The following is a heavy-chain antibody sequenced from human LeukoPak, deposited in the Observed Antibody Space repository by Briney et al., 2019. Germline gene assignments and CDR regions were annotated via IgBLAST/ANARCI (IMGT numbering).Heavy chain of an antibody. CDR1: GGSISHYY. CDR2: IYYTGTT. CDR3: AREDPQTKVPEGMDV. V-gene: IGHV4-59*01. J-gene: IGHJ6*02. D-gene: IGHD4/OR15-4a*01. Sequence: SETLSLTCTVSGGSISHYYWSWIRQPPGKGPEWIGYIYYTGTTNYNPSLESRVTISVDTSKNQFSLKSNSVTAADTAVYYCAREDPQTKVPEGMDVWGQGTTVTVSS.